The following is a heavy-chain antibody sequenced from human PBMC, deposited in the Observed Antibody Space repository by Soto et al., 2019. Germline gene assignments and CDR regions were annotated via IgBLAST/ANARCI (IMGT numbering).Heavy chain of an antibody. D-gene: IGHD3-10*01. CDR2: LSGSGGST. V-gene: IGHV3-23*01. CDR3: AKQRAGYGSGSDTYDFDF. J-gene: IGHJ4*02. CDR1: GFTFSTYA. Sequence: EVQLLESGGGLVQPGGSLRLSCSTSGFTFSTYAMNWVRQAPGKGLEWVSALSGSGGSTYYADSVRGRFTISRDKSKNTLFLQMNSLRAEDTALYYCAKQRAGYGSGSDTYDFDFWGQGTPVTVSS.